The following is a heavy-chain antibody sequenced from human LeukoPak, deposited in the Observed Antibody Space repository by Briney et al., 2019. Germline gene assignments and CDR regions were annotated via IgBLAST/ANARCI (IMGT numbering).Heavy chain of an antibody. D-gene: IGHD1-26*01. Sequence: GGSLRLSCAGSGFTFSSHWIGWVRQAPGKGLEWVAHINQDGSQKYYVDSVEGRFAISRDNAKNSLYLQMNSLRDEDTAVYYCASSGSYRFDYWGQGTLVTVSS. J-gene: IGHJ4*02. CDR2: INQDGSQK. V-gene: IGHV3-7*01. CDR3: ASSGSYRFDY. CDR1: GFTFSSHW.